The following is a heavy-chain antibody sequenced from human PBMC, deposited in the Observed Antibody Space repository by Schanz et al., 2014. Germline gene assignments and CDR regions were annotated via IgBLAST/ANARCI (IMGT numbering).Heavy chain of an antibody. V-gene: IGHV3-33*01. CDR3: ARVLGGDEGLDQ. CDR1: GFTFSSYG. J-gene: IGHJ4*02. D-gene: IGHD4-17*01. Sequence: QVQLVESGGGVVQPGRSLRLSCAASGFTFSSYGMHWVRQAPGKGLEWVAIIWYDGSNKYYADSVKGRFTISRDNPKNSLCLQMNSLRAEDTALYYCARVLGGDEGLDQWGQGTLVTVSS. CDR2: IWYDGSNK.